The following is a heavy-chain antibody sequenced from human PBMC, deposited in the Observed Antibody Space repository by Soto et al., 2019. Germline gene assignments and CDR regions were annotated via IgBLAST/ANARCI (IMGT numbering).Heavy chain of an antibody. Sequence: EVQLVESGGGLIQPGGCLRVSCAASGFPFRTYAMNWVRQAPGKGLEWGSYTSHNSDTIYYADSVQGRFTISRDNAKNSLYLQMNSLRTEDTAVYYCVRDRGYTGYDLEYWGQGTLVTVSS. CDR3: VRDRGYTGYDLEY. V-gene: IGHV3-48*01. CDR2: TSHNSDTI. CDR1: GFPFRTYA. D-gene: IGHD5-12*01. J-gene: IGHJ4*02.